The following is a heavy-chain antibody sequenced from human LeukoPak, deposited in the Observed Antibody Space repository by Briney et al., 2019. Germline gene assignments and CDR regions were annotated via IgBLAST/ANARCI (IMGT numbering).Heavy chain of an antibody. J-gene: IGHJ6*03. Sequence: SETLSLTCTVSGGSISSYYWSWIRQPPGKGLEWIGYIYYSGSTNYNPSLKSRVTISVDTSKNQFSLKLSSVTAADTAVYYCARGYSGYYYYYYMDVWGKGTTVTVSS. D-gene: IGHD5-12*01. CDR2: IYYSGST. V-gene: IGHV4-59*01. CDR1: GGSISSYY. CDR3: ARGYSGYYYYYYMDV.